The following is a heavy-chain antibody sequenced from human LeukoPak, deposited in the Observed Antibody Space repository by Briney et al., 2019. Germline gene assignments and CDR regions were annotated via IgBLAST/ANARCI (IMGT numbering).Heavy chain of an antibody. D-gene: IGHD6-6*01. J-gene: IGHJ6*02. CDR1: GFTFSSYW. Sequence: PGGYLRLSCAASGFTFSSYWMKWARQAPGKGLEWVAVISYDGSNKYYADSVKGRFTISRDNSKNTLYLQMNSLRAEDTAVYYCARTGYSSSSNYYYCGMDVWGQGTTVTVSS. CDR3: ARTGYSSSSNYYYCGMDV. V-gene: IGHV3-30*03. CDR2: ISYDGSNK.